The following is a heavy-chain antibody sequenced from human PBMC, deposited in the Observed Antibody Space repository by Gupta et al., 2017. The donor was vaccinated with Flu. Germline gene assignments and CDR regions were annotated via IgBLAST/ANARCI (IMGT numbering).Heavy chain of an antibody. Sequence: AASGFTFSTSYLQWVRQAPGKGLVWVSRINPDGSSTTYAESVKGRFTISRDNAKNTLYLQMNSLGDDDTAVYYCATVTSACWGQGTLVTVSS. V-gene: IGHV3-74*03. CDR1: GFTFSTSY. J-gene: IGHJ4*02. D-gene: IGHD4-17*01. CDR2: INPDGSST. CDR3: ATVTSAC.